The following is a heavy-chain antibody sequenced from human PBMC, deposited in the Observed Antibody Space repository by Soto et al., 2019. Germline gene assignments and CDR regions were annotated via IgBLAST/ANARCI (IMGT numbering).Heavy chain of an antibody. J-gene: IGHJ5*02. CDR2: IYYSGST. CDR3: ARGRYCISTSCYRSWWFDP. Sequence: PSETLSLTCTVSGGSISSGGYYWSWIRQHPGKGLEWIGYIYYSGSTYYNPSLKSRVTISVDTSKNQFSLKLSSVTAADTAVYYCARGRYCISTSCYRSWWFDPWGQGTLVTVSS. D-gene: IGHD2-2*02. V-gene: IGHV4-31*03. CDR1: GGSISSGGYY.